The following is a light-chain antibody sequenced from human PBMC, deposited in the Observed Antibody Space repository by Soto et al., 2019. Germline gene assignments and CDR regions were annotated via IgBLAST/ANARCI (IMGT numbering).Light chain of an antibody. Sequence: QSVLTQSTSASASLGASVKLTCTLSSGHSNYAIAWHQQQAEKGPRFLMKLNDDGSHIKGDGIPDRFSGSSSGAERYLTISSLQSEDEADYYCQTWGTGTPYVFGTGTKLTVL. CDR2: LNDDGSH. CDR3: QTWGTGTPYV. CDR1: SGHSNYA. V-gene: IGLV4-69*01. J-gene: IGLJ1*01.